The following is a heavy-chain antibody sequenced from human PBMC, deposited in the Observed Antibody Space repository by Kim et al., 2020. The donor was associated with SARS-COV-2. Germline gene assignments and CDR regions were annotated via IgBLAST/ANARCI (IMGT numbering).Heavy chain of an antibody. V-gene: IGHV3-30*04. CDR1: GFTFSSYA. Sequence: LSLTCAASGFTFSSYAMHWVRQAPGKGLEWVAVISYDGSNKYYADSVKGRFTISRDNSKHTLYLQMNSLRAEDTAVYYCAREGSCGGDCYSVTDYYYYGMDVWGQGTTVTVSS. CDR3: AREGSCGGDCYSVTDYYYYGMDV. CDR2: ISYDGSNK. J-gene: IGHJ6*02. D-gene: IGHD2-21*02.